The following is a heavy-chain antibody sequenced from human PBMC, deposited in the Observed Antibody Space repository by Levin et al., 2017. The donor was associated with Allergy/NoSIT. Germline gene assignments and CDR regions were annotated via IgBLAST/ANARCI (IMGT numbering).Heavy chain of an antibody. CDR3: ARVGIDFWGVYQKSWGYMDV. CDR1: GYNFTNYG. D-gene: IGHD3-3*01. V-gene: IGHV1-18*01. J-gene: IGHJ6*03. Sequence: GASVKVSCKASGYNFTNYGISWVRQAPGQGLEWMGWISAYNGNTNYAQKFQGRVTMTIQTSTNTACMELRSLRSDDTAVYYCARVGIDFWGVYQKSWGYMDVWGQGTTVTVSS. CDR2: ISAYNGNT.